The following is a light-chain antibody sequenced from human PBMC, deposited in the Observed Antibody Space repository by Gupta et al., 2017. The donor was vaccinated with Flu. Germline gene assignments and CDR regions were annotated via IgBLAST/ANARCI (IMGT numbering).Light chain of an antibody. V-gene: IGLV1-47*01. CDR1: SSNIGSNY. J-gene: IGLJ3*02. CDR2: RND. CDR3: AAWDDSLRGRL. Sequence: VTIAFFGGSSNIGSNYVYWIHRLPRTAPKLLIYRNDQRPSGVPERFSGSKSGTSASLAISGLRSEDEANYYCAAWDDSLRGRLFGGGTKVTVL.